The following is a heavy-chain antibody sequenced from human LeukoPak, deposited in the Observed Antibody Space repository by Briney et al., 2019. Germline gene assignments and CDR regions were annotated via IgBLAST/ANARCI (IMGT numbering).Heavy chain of an antibody. CDR1: GFTFSSYA. Sequence: GGSLRLSCAASGFTFSSYAMSWVRQAPGKGLEWVSAISGSGGSTYYADSVKGRFTISRDNSKNTLYLQMNSLRAEDTAVYYCAKAPSTYYYDSSGYSYFDYWGQGTLVTASS. D-gene: IGHD3-22*01. CDR2: ISGSGGST. CDR3: AKAPSTYYYDSSGYSYFDY. J-gene: IGHJ4*02. V-gene: IGHV3-23*01.